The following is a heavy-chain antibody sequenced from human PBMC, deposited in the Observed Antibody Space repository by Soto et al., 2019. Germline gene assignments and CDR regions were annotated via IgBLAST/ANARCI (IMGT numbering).Heavy chain of an antibody. D-gene: IGHD2-2*02. CDR3: AIRGPVVVPAAIPDWFDP. CDR2: RIPIFGTA. CDR1: GGTFSSYA. V-gene: IGHV1-69*01. J-gene: IGHJ5*02. Sequence: QVQLVQAGAEVKKPGSSVKVSCKASGGTFSSYAISWVRQAPGQGLEWMGGRIPIFGTANYAQKFQGRVTITADESTSTAYMELSSLRSEDTAVYYCAIRGPVVVPAAIPDWFDPWGQGTLVTVSS.